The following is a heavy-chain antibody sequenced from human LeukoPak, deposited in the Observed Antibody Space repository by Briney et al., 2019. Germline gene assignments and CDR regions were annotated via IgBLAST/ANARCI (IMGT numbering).Heavy chain of an antibody. CDR2: IIPIFGTA. V-gene: IGHV1-69*06. CDR1: GYSFTSYD. D-gene: IGHD2-8*01. J-gene: IGHJ4*02. Sequence: GASVKVSCKASGYSFTSYDINWVRQAPGQGLEWMGGIIPIFGTANYAQKFQGRVTITADKSTSTAYMELSSLRSEDTAVYYCAGSLGYCTSNVCYLKYWGQGTLVTVSS. CDR3: AGSLGYCTSNVCYLKY.